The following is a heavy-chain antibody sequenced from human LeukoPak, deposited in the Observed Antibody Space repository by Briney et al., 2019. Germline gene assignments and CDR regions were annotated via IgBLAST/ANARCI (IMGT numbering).Heavy chain of an antibody. CDR3: ARGASGYSYG. D-gene: IGHD5-18*01. CDR2: TYYSGST. CDR1: DGSISSYY. V-gene: IGHV4-59*13. J-gene: IGHJ4*02. Sequence: TPSETLSLTCTVSDGSISSYYWSWIRQPPGKGLEWIGYTYYSGSTNYNPSLKSRVTISIDTSKNQFSLNLSSVTAADTAVYYCARGASGYSYGWGQGTLVTVSS.